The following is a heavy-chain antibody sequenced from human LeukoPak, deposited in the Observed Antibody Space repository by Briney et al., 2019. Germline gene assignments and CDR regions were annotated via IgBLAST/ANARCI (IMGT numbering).Heavy chain of an antibody. V-gene: IGHV4-59*12. Sequence: SETLSLTCTVSGGSISSYYWSWIRQPPRKGLEWIGYIYYTGSTNYNPSLKSRVTISVDTSKNQFSLKLSSVTAADTAVYYCARDVYNWNYCYFDYWGQGTLVTVSS. D-gene: IGHD1-7*01. CDR3: ARDVYNWNYCYFDY. J-gene: IGHJ4*02. CDR2: IYYTGST. CDR1: GGSISSYY.